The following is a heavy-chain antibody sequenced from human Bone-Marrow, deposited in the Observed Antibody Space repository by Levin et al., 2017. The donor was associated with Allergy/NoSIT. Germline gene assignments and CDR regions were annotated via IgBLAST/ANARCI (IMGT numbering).Heavy chain of an antibody. Sequence: LSLTCAASGFPFSDYYMSWIRQAPGKGLEWVSYISSSSSYTNYADSVKGRFTISRDNAKNSLYLQMNSLRAEDTAVYYCARYIFGGGFYFDYWGQGTLVTVSS. V-gene: IGHV3-11*06. D-gene: IGHD3-3*02. CDR3: ARYIFGGGFYFDY. CDR2: ISSSSSYT. CDR1: GFPFSDYY. J-gene: IGHJ4*02.